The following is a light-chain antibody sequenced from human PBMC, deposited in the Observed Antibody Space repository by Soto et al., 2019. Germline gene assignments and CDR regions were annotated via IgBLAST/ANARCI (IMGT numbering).Light chain of an antibody. CDR2: GAS. CDR1: QTIGDND. CDR3: QQYGSSPH. J-gene: IGKJ4*01. V-gene: IGKV3-20*01. Sequence: IVFTQSPYTLSLSPGERGTLSCRASQTIGDNDLAWYQQKPGQAPRLLIYGASSRATGIPDRFSGSGSGTDFTLTISSLEPEDFAVYYCQQYGSSPHFGGGTKVDI.